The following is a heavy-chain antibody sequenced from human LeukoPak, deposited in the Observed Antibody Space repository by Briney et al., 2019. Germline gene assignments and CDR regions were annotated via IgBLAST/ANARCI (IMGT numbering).Heavy chain of an antibody. V-gene: IGHV3-64D*06. J-gene: IGHJ4*02. CDR1: GFTFSTYV. CDR3: VRGTGY. Sequence: GGSMRLSCSVSGFTFSTYVMHWVRQAPGKGLEYVSAISSNGDNTYYADSVKGRFTISRDNSKNTLYLQMSSLRADDTAVYYCVRGTGYWGQGTLVTVSS. CDR2: ISSNGDNT.